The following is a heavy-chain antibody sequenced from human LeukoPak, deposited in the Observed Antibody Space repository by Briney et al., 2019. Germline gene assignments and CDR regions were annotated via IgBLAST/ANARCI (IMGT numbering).Heavy chain of an antibody. V-gene: IGHV4-61*02. CDR3: ASSSGYNSY. J-gene: IGHJ4*02. CDR2: IYTSGST. D-gene: IGHD3-22*01. Sequence: SQTLSLTCTVFGGSISSGSYYWSWIRQPAGKGLEWIGRIYTSGSTNYNPSLKSRVTISVDTSKNQFSLKLSSVTAADTAVYYCASSSGYNSYWGQGTLVTVSS. CDR1: GGSISSGSYY.